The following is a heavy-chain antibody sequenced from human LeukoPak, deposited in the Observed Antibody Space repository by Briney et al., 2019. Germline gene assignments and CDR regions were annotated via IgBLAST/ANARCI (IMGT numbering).Heavy chain of an antibody. V-gene: IGHV3-30*18. D-gene: IGHD6-19*01. CDR1: GFTFSSYG. CDR3: AKDAGSVWYQDY. J-gene: IGHJ4*02. Sequence: QPGGSLRLSCAASGFTFSSYGMHWVRQAPGKGLEWVAVISYDGSNKYYADSVKGRFTISRDNSKNTLYLQMNSLRAEDTAVYYCAKDAGSVWYQDYWGQGTLVTVSS. CDR2: ISYDGSNK.